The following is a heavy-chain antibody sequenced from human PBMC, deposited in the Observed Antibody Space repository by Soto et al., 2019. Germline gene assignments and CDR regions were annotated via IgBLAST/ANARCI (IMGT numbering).Heavy chain of an antibody. CDR2: IYYSGTT. CDR1: GVSIGSSTNY. J-gene: IGHJ4*02. D-gene: IGHD1-26*01. V-gene: IGHV4-39*01. Sequence: SETLSLTCTVSGVSIGSSTNYWGWIRQPPGKGLEWIGTIYYSGTTYYDPSLKSRVTISVDTSTNQFSLKLSSVTAADTAVYYCARRGLVGATTFDYWGQGTLVTVSS. CDR3: ARRGLVGATTFDY.